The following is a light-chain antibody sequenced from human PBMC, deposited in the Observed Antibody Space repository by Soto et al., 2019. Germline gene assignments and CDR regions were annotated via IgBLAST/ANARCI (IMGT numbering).Light chain of an antibody. CDR2: DVS. J-gene: IGLJ1*01. V-gene: IGLV2-14*01. CDR3: SSYTGSSTLYV. Sequence: QSVLTQPASVSGSPGQSITISCTGTSSDVGGYNYVSWYQQHPGKAPKLMIYDVSKRPSGVSNRFSGSKSGNTASLTISGLQAEDEADYYCSSYTGSSTLYVFGTGTQLTVL. CDR1: SSDVGGYNY.